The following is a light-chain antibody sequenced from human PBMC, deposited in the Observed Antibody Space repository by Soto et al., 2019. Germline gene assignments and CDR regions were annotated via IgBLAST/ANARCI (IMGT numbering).Light chain of an antibody. CDR1: QSISSW. CDR2: KAS. V-gene: IGKV1-5*03. CDR3: QQYNDNWT. J-gene: IGKJ1*01. Sequence: IQTSQTHSNLSSTLGEKVTITFRASQSISSWLAWYQQKPGKAPKLLIYKASTLQSGVPPRFSGSGSGTEFTLAISSLQPDDSATYYCQQYNDNWTFGQGTKV.